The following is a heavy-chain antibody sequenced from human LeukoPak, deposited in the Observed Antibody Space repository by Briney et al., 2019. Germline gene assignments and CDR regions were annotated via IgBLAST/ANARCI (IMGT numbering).Heavy chain of an antibody. CDR3: AKGDEQWLAYCSLRY. V-gene: IGHV3-23*01. CDR1: GFTFSNYA. CDR2: ISAGGGGT. D-gene: IGHD6-19*01. Sequence: GGSLRLSCAGSGFTFSNYAMNWVRQAPGKGLEWVSAISAGGGGTYYADSVKGWFTISRDNSKNTLYLQINSLRAEDTAVYYCAKGDEQWLAYCSLRYWGQGTLVTVSS. J-gene: IGHJ4*02.